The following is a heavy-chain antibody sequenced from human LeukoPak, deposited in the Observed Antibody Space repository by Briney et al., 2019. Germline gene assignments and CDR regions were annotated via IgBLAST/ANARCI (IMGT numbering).Heavy chain of an antibody. CDR2: IYSSDTT. V-gene: IGHV3-48*01. CDR1: GGSITQTN. J-gene: IGHJ4*02. Sequence: PSETLSLTCDVSGGSITQTNYWTWVRQAPGKGLEWVSHIYSSDTTYADSVKGRFTISRDNAKNSPYLQMNSLRAEDTAMYYCARAYDMLTGYYLGDYWGQGTLVTVSS. CDR3: ARAYDMLTGYYLGDY. D-gene: IGHD3-9*01.